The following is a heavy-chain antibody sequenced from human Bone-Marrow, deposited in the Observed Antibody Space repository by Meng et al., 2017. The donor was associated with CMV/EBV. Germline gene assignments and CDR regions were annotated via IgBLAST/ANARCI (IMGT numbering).Heavy chain of an antibody. J-gene: IGHJ4*02. Sequence: SETLSLTCAVYGGSFSGYYWSWIRQPPGKGLEWIGEINHSGSTNYNPSLKSRVTISVDTSKNQFSLNLSSVTAADTAVYYCTRDTGTAAAPDYWGPGTLVTVYS. CDR1: GGSFSGYY. CDR3: TRDTGTAAAPDY. CDR2: INHSGST. V-gene: IGHV4-34*01. D-gene: IGHD6-25*01.